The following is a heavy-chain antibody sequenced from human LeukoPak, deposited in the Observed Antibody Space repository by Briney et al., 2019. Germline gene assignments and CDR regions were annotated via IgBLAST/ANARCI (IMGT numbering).Heavy chain of an antibody. V-gene: IGHV5-51*01. CDR1: GYSFTSFW. J-gene: IGHJ4*02. CDR2: IYPGDSDT. CDR3: ARLQLVRSPLDY. D-gene: IGHD6-6*01. Sequence: GESLKISCTGSGYSFTSFWVGWVRQMPGKGLEWMGIIYPGDSDTRYSPSFQGQVTISADKSISTAYLQWSSLKASDTAMYYCARLQLVRSPLDYWGQGTLVTVSS.